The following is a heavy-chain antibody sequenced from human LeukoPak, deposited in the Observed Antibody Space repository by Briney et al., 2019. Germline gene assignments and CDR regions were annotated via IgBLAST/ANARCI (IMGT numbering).Heavy chain of an antibody. CDR2: INHSGST. Sequence: SETLSLTCAVYGGSFSGYYWSWIRQPPGKGLEWIGEINHSGSTNYNPSLKSRVTISVDTSKNQFSLKLSSVTAADTAVYYCARELTLWSGYRNAFDIWGQGTMVTVSS. CDR3: ARELTLWSGYRNAFDI. V-gene: IGHV4-34*01. CDR1: GGSFSGYY. D-gene: IGHD3-3*01. J-gene: IGHJ3*02.